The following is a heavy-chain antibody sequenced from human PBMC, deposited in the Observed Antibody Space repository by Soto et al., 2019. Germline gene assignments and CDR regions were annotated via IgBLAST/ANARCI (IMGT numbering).Heavy chain of an antibody. CDR1: GFTFSSYA. Sequence: EVQLLESGGGLVQPGGSLRLSCAASGFTFSSYAMSWVRQAPGKGLEWVSALSGSGGSTYYADSVKGRFTISRDNSKKTQYLQMNSLRAEDTAVYYCAKDRRWLQPNFDYWGQGTLVTVSS. CDR3: AKDRRWLQPNFDY. V-gene: IGHV3-23*01. J-gene: IGHJ4*02. CDR2: LSGSGGST. D-gene: IGHD5-18*01.